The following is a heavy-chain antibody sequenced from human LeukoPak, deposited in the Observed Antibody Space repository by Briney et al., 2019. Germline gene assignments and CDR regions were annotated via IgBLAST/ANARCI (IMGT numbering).Heavy chain of an antibody. Sequence: PSETLSLTCTVSGYSISSGYYWGWIRQPPGKGLERIGSIYHSGSTYYNPSLKSRVTISVDTSKNQFSLKLSSVTAADTAVYYCARDTGWLLLRGVIDYWGPGTLVTVSS. CDR3: ARDTGWLLLRGVIDY. D-gene: IGHD3-22*01. CDR1: GYSISSGYY. V-gene: IGHV4-38-2*02. J-gene: IGHJ4*02. CDR2: IYHSGST.